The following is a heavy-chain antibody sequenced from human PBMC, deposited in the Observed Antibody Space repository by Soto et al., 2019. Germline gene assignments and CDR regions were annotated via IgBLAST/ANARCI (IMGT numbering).Heavy chain of an antibody. D-gene: IGHD5-18*01. CDR3: AREVRDSYDNGFDP. CDR2: IYYSGST. J-gene: IGHJ5*02. Sequence: SETLSLTCTVSGGSISSGGYYWSWIRQHPGKGLEWIGYIYYSGSTYYNPSLKSRVTISVDTSKNQFSLKLSSVTAADTAVYYCAREVRDSYDNGFDPWGQGTLVTVSS. CDR1: GGSISSGGYY. V-gene: IGHV4-31*03.